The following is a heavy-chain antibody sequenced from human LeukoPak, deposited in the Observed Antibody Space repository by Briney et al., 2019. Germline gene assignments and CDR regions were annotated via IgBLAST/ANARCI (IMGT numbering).Heavy chain of an antibody. J-gene: IGHJ5*01. V-gene: IGHV3-53*01. CDR3: ARVLSVSYCDS. CDR1: GFTVSSNY. Sequence: GGSLRLSCAASGFTVSSNYMSWARQAPGKGLEWVSVIYSGDTTYYADSVKGRFTISRDNSKNTLYLQMNSLRGEDTAVYYCARVLSVSYCDSWGQGTLVTVSS. CDR2: IYSGDTT. D-gene: IGHD2/OR15-2a*01.